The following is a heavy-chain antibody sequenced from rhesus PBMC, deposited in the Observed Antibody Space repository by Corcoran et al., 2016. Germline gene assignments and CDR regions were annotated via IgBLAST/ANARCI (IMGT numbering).Heavy chain of an antibody. J-gene: IGHJ4*01. D-gene: IGHD4-29*01. Sequence: HVQLRESGPAVVKTSDTLSLTCAVSGDYISRPYWWSWVRQSPRTGLEGIGNIFGTTGSSEYSPSLESRFTISKDTSNNLFSLNLISVTAADNAIYYCARRFGTSFDYWGQGVLVTVSS. CDR2: IFGTTGSS. CDR3: ARRFGTSFDY. V-gene: IGHV4-93*01. CDR1: GDYISRPYW.